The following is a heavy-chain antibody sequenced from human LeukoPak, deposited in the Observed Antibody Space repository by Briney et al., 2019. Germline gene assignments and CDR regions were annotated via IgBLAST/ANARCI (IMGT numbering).Heavy chain of an antibody. CDR1: GDSVSSDNAA. D-gene: IGHD6-19*01. CDR2: IYYRSQWHD. J-gene: IGHJ4*02. CDR3: AREYRNGWYLYFFDF. V-gene: IGHV6-1*01. Sequence: SQTLSLTCAISGDSVSSDNAAWSWIRQSPSIGLEWLGRIYYRSQWHDDYSVSGNSRLTNNAEKSKNLVFLDCNSVTPDVSAVYYCAREYRNGWYLYFFDFWGQGALVTVSS.